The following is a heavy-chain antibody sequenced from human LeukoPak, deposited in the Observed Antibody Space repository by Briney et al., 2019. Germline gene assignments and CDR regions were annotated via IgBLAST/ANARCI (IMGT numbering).Heavy chain of an antibody. D-gene: IGHD5-18*01. Sequence: GRSLRLSCAASGFTFSSYDMHWVRQAPGKGLEWVALIWYDGSNKYYADSVKGRFTISRDNSKNTLYLQMNSLRAEDTAVYYCAKDLSGYDYWGQGTLVTVSS. CDR3: AKDLSGYDY. CDR1: GFTFSSYD. CDR2: IWYDGSNK. V-gene: IGHV3-33*06. J-gene: IGHJ4*02.